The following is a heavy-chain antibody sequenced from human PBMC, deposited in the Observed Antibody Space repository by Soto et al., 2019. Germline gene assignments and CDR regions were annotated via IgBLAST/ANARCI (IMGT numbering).Heavy chain of an antibody. J-gene: IGHJ4*02. CDR3: AKGWGDY. V-gene: IGHV3-23*01. CDR2: ISSSGGST. CDR1: GFTFSSYT. D-gene: IGHD7-27*01. Sequence: EVQLLESGGGLVQPGGSLRLSCAASGFTFSSYTMSWVRQGPGKGLEWVSGISSSGGSTVYADSVKGRFTISRDNFNNTLYLQMNGLRAEDTAVYYCAKGWGDYWGQGTPVTVSS.